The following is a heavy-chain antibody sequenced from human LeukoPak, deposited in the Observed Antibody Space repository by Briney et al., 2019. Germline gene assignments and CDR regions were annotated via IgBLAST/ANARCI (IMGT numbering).Heavy chain of an antibody. CDR3: AKGWTGNAFDI. CDR1: GFTFSSYV. V-gene: IGHV3-30*18. CDR2: ISYDGSNK. D-gene: IGHD1-14*01. J-gene: IGHJ3*02. Sequence: GGALRLSCAASGFTFSSYVMHWVRQAPGKGVEWVAVISYDGSNKYYADSVKGRFTISIDNSKSTLYLQMNSLRAEDTAVYYCAKGWTGNAFDIWGQGTMVTVSS.